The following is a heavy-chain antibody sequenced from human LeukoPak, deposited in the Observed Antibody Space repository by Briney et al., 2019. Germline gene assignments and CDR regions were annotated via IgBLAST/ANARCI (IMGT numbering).Heavy chain of an antibody. CDR2: INTSGST. J-gene: IGHJ4*02. V-gene: IGHV4-61*02. CDR3: ASSYYDILTGYSPFDY. Sequence: PSQTLSLTYTVSGGSISSGSYFWSWIRQPAGKGLEWIGRINTSGSTNYNPSLKSRVTMSVDTSKNQFSLKLNSVTAAETAVYYCASSYYDILTGYSPFDYWGQGTLVTVSS. CDR1: GGSISSGSYF. D-gene: IGHD3-9*01.